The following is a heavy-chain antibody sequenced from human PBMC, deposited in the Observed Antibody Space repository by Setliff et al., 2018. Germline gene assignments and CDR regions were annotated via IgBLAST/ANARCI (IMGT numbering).Heavy chain of an antibody. J-gene: IGHJ4*02. CDR3: ARRTGFAVAGFDH. Sequence: LGESLKISCTGSGYSFSRHWIGWVRQVPGKGLEWIGTIYPGDSDFRYSPSFQGQVTISADKSINTAYLQWSNLKASDTAIYYCARRTGFAVAGFDHWGQGTLVTVSS. V-gene: IGHV5-51*01. CDR2: IYPGDSDF. D-gene: IGHD6-19*01. CDR1: GYSFSRHW.